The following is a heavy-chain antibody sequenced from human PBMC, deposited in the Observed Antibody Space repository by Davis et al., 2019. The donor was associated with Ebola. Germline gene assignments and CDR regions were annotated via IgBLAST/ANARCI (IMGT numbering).Heavy chain of an antibody. Sequence: SETLSLTCIVSGGSISTENYSWGWIRQPPGKGMEWIGSISYRGKTFNNLSLKSRVTISIDASETQFSLKLSSMTAADTAVYYCARGVAVSSHIDSWGQGTQVTVSS. J-gene: IGHJ4*02. CDR2: ISYRGKT. V-gene: IGHV4-39*01. CDR3: ARGVAVSSHIDS. D-gene: IGHD6-19*01. CDR1: GGSISTENYS.